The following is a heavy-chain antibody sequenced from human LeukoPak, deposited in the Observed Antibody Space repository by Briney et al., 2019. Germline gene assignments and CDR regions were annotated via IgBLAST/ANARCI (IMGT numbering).Heavy chain of an antibody. V-gene: IGHV5-10-1*01. CDR1: GYSFTSYW. D-gene: IGHD5-12*01. CDR3: ARRGGGGYSGYDSSAFDI. Sequence: GESLKISCKGSGYSFTSYWISWVRQMPGKGLEWMGRIDPSDSYTNYSPSFQGHVTISADKSISTAYLQWSSLKASDTAMYYCARRGGGGYSGYDSSAFDIWGKGQWSPSLQ. J-gene: IGHJ3*02. CDR2: IDPSDSYT.